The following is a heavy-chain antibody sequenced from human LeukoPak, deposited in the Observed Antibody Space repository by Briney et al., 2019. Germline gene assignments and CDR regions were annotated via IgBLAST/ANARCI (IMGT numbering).Heavy chain of an antibody. Sequence: PGGSLRLSCGASGFTFSTYAMSWVRQAPGKGLEWVSAISGSGGSTYYADSVKGRFTISRDNTKKTLYLQMISLRAEATPVYYCAKEGEREHYYYYYMDVWGKGTTVSVSS. CDR1: GFTFSTYA. J-gene: IGHJ6*03. CDR3: AKEGEREHYYYYYMDV. V-gene: IGHV3-23*01. CDR2: ISGSGGST. D-gene: IGHD1-26*01.